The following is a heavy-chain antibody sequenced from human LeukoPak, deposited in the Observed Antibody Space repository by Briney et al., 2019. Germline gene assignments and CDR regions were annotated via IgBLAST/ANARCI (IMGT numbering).Heavy chain of an antibody. CDR2: ISSSSSTI. Sequence: PGGSLRLSCAASGFIFSSYSMNWVRQAPGKGLEWVSYISSSSSTIYYADSVKGRFTISRDNAKNSLYLQMNSLRADDTAVYYCARDLWELLLSGTGDAFDIWGQGTMVTVSS. J-gene: IGHJ3*02. V-gene: IGHV3-48*01. CDR1: GFIFSSYS. CDR3: ARDLWELLLSGTGDAFDI. D-gene: IGHD1-26*01.